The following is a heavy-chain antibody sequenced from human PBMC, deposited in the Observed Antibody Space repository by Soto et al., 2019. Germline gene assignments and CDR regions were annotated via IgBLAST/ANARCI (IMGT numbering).Heavy chain of an antibody. D-gene: IGHD3-22*01. V-gene: IGHV3-23*01. Sequence: GGSLRLSCAASGFTFSSYAMSWVRQAPGEGLEWVSAISGSGGSTYYADSVKGRFTISRDNSKNTLYLQMNSLRAEDTAVYYCAKGNYYDSRTSDYWGQGTLVTVSS. CDR1: GFTFSSYA. CDR3: AKGNYYDSRTSDY. CDR2: ISGSGGST. J-gene: IGHJ4*02.